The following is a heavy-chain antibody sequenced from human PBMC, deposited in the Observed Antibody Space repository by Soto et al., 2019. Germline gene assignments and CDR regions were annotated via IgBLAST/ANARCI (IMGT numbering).Heavy chain of an antibody. Sequence: QLQLQESGPGLVKPSETLLLTCTVSGGSISSSSSSWGWIRQPPGKGLEWLGIISYSGSTYYSPSLKSRVTISVDASKNLFSLKLSSVTAADTAVYYCARTYVTDVVVVPASKDYMDVWGKGTTVTVSS. CDR3: ARTYVTDVVVVPASKDYMDV. V-gene: IGHV4-39*01. J-gene: IGHJ6*03. CDR2: ISYSGST. CDR1: GGSISSSSSS. D-gene: IGHD2-2*01.